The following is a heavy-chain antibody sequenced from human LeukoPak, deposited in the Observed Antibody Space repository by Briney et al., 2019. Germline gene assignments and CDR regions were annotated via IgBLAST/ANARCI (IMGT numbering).Heavy chain of an antibody. CDR1: GFTFSGSA. D-gene: IGHD3-22*01. CDR2: IRSKANSYAT. CDR3: TENYYDSSGYYYDAFDI. Sequence: PGGSLRLSCAASGFTFSGSAMHWVRQASGKGLEWVGRIRSKANSYATAYAASVKGRFTISRDDSKNTAYLQMNSLKTEDTAVYYCTENYYDSSGYYYDAFDIWGQGTMVTVSS. V-gene: IGHV3-73*01. J-gene: IGHJ3*02.